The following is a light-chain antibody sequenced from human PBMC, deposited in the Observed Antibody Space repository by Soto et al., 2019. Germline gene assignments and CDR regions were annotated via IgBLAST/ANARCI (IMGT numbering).Light chain of an antibody. CDR1: QSINNY. CDR2: GAS. Sequence: EIVLTQSPVTLSLSPGERATLSWRASQSINNYLAWYQQKPGQAPRLLIYGASTRATGIPARFSGSGSGTEFTLTISSLQSEDFAVYYCQQYNNWPRTFGQGTKVDIK. J-gene: IGKJ1*01. V-gene: IGKV3-15*01. CDR3: QQYNNWPRT.